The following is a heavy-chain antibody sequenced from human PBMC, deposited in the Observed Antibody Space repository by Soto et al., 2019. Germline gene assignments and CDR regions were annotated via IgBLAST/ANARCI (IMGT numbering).Heavy chain of an antibody. J-gene: IGHJ4*02. D-gene: IGHD3-9*01. Sequence: GGSLRLSCAASGFTFSNYWMSWVRQAPGKGLEWVANIKEDGSERNYVDSVKGRFTISRDNAENSLYLQMNSLRAEDTAVYYCAKTTGYYDYWGQGSRVTVSS. CDR3: AKTTGYYDY. CDR1: GFTFSNYW. CDR2: IKEDGSER. V-gene: IGHV3-7*01.